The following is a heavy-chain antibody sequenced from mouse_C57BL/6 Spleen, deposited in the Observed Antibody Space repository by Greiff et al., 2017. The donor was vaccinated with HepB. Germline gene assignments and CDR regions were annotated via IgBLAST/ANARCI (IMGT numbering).Heavy chain of an antibody. CDR1: GFNIKDYY. CDR3: ARGTTVVATDWYFDV. V-gene: IGHV14-2*01. CDR2: IDPEDGET. Sequence: EVQGVESGAELVKPGASVKLSCTASGFNIKDYYMHWVKQRTEQGLEWIGRIDPEDGETKYAPKFQGKATITADTSSNTAYLQLSSLTSEDTAVYYCARGTTVVATDWYFDVWGTGTTVTVSS. J-gene: IGHJ1*03. D-gene: IGHD1-1*01.